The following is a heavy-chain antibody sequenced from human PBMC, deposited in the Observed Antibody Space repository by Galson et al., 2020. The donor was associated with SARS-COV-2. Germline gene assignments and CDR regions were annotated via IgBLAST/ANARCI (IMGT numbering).Heavy chain of an antibody. J-gene: IGHJ4*02. V-gene: IGHV4-59*01. CDR3: ARDYYGSGNLGELDY. D-gene: IGHD3-10*01. CDR1: GGSISSSY. Sequence: ASETLSLTCTVSGGSISSSYWSWIRQPPGKGLEWIGYIYYSGSTKYNPSLKSRVTISVDTSKNQFSLKLTSVTAADTAVYFCARDYYGSGNLGELDYWGQGTLVTVSS. CDR2: IYYSGST.